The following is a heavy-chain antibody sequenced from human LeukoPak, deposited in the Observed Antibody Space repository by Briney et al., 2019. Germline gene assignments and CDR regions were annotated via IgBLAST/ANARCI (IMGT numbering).Heavy chain of an antibody. D-gene: IGHD3-9*01. CDR1: GDSVSSNNGA. Sequence: SQTLSLTCAISGDSVSSNNGAWNWIRQSPSRGLEWLGRTYYRSKWYNDYAGSLISRITISPDTSKNQFSLQLYSVTPEDTAVYYCARDVGTAGWHTFDYWGQETLVTVSS. CDR3: ARDVGTAGWHTFDY. CDR2: TYYRSKWYN. J-gene: IGHJ4*02. V-gene: IGHV6-1*01.